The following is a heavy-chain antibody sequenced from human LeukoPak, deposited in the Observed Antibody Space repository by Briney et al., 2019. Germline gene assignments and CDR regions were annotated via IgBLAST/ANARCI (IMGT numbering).Heavy chain of an antibody. D-gene: IGHD6-19*01. J-gene: IGHJ5*02. CDR1: GFTFSSYS. Sequence: PGGSLRLSCAASGFTFSSYSMNWARQAPGKGLEWVSSISSSSSYIYYADSVKGRFTISRDNAKNSLYLQMNSLRAEDTAVYYCARDVIAVAGTSWFDPWGQGTLVTVSS. CDR3: ARDVIAVAGTSWFDP. CDR2: ISSSSSYI. V-gene: IGHV3-21*01.